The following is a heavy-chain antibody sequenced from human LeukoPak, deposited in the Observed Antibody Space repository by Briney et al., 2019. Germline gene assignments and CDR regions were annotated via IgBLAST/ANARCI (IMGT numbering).Heavy chain of an antibody. CDR2: IYTSGST. Sequence: SETLSLTCTVSGGSISSGSYYWSWIRQPAGKGLEWIGRIYTSGSTNYNPSLKSRVTISVDTSKNQFSLKLSSVTAADTAVYYCARGPSGYHNTGGQGTLVTVSP. CDR1: GGSISSGSYY. J-gene: IGHJ4*02. V-gene: IGHV4-61*02. CDR3: ARGPSGYHNT. D-gene: IGHD5-12*01.